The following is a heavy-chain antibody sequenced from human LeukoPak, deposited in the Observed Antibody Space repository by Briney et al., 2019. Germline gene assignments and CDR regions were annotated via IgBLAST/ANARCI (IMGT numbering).Heavy chain of an antibody. D-gene: IGHD3-22*01. Sequence: GASVKVSCKASGGTSSSYAISWVRQAPGQGLEWMGGIIPIFGTANYAQKFQGRVTITADESTSTAYMELSSLRSEDTAVYYCARVDYYDSSGPNFDYWGQGTLVTVSS. V-gene: IGHV1-69*13. CDR2: IIPIFGTA. CDR1: GGTSSSYA. J-gene: IGHJ4*02. CDR3: ARVDYYDSSGPNFDY.